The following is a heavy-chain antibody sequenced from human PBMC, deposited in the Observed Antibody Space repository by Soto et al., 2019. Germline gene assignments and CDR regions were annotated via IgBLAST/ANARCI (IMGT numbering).Heavy chain of an antibody. Sequence: EVQLLESGGGLVQPGGSLRLSCAASGFTFSSYAMSWVRQAPGKGLEWVSAISGSGGSTYYADSVKGRFTISRDNSKKTLYLQMNSLRAEDTAVYYCAKGGTVVVTATQHWGQGTLVTVSS. CDR1: GFTFSSYA. CDR2: ISGSGGST. D-gene: IGHD2-15*01. CDR3: AKGGTVVVTATQH. V-gene: IGHV3-23*01. J-gene: IGHJ4*02.